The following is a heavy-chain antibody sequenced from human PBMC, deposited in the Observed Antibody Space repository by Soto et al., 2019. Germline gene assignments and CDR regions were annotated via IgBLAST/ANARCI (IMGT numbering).Heavy chain of an antibody. CDR1: GFTFNSYA. Sequence: PGGSLRLSCVASGFTFNSYAMSWVRQAPGKGLEWVSAIGGSGGSTYYADSVRGRLTISRDNSKNMVYLQMNSLRAEDTAVYYCARVMRDSYFDYWGQRTLVTVSS. J-gene: IGHJ4*02. CDR3: ARVMRDSYFDY. CDR2: IGGSGGST. V-gene: IGHV3-23*01. D-gene: IGHD2-8*01.